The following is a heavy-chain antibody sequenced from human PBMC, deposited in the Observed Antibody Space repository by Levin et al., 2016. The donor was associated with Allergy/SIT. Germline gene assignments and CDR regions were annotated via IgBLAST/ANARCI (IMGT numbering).Heavy chain of an antibody. V-gene: IGHV3-74*01. CDR2: INSDGSGA. CDR3: VRDRSGPFYN. D-gene: IGHD2/OR15-2a*01. J-gene: IGHJ4*02. Sequence: GGSLRLSCAASGFSFRDSWMHWVRQAPGDGLVWVSRINSDGSGAVYAESVKGRFIVSRDNARNTLYLQMESLRVDDTAVYYCVRDRSGPFYNWGQGTQVNVSS. CDR1: GFSFRDSW.